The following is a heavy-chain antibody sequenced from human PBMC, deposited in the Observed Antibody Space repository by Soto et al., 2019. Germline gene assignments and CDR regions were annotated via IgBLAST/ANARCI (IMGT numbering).Heavy chain of an antibody. CDR1: GFTFSSSG. V-gene: IGHV3-33*01. J-gene: IGHJ5*02. CDR2: IWYDGSKK. D-gene: IGHD3-22*01. Sequence: GGSLRLSCAASGFTFSSSGMHWVRQAPGKGLEWVAIIWYDGSKKYYADSVKGRFTISRDNSQNTLYLQRNSLRADDTAVYYCARDGATFYFDTSGARWFDPWGQGTLVTVSS. CDR3: ARDGATFYFDTSGARWFDP.